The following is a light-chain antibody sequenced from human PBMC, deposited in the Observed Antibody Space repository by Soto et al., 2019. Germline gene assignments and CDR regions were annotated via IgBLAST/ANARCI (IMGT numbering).Light chain of an antibody. J-gene: IGKJ1*01. Sequence: EIALTNAPSALSRSPPDIGTLSFRASQSVSSNLAWYQQKPGQAPSLLIYGAFTRATGIPARFSGTGSGTEFTLTISSLQSEDLALYYCQQYNERILQFGQGSKVDIK. CDR1: QSVSSN. CDR3: QQYNERILQ. CDR2: GAF. V-gene: IGKV3-15*01.